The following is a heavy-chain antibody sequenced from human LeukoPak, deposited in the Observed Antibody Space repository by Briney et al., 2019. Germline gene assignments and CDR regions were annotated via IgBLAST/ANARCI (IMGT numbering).Heavy chain of an antibody. D-gene: IGHD2-15*01. CDR2: IYYSGST. CDR3: ARVGVVAASFDY. V-gene: IGHV4-59*11. J-gene: IGHJ4*02. Sequence: SETLSLTCTVSGGSIGSHYWSWIRQPPGKGLEWIGYIYYSGSTNYNPSLKSRVTISVDTSKNQFSLKLSSVTAADTAVYYCARVGVVAASFDYWGQGTLVTVSS. CDR1: GGSIGSHY.